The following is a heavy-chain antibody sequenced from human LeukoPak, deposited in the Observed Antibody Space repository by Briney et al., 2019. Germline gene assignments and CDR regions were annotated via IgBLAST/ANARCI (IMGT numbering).Heavy chain of an antibody. CDR2: INPNSGGT. CDR1: GGTFSSYA. J-gene: IGHJ4*02. D-gene: IGHD3-9*01. CDR3: ARDLRVTLYYDILTGGGGVDY. V-gene: IGHV1-2*02. Sequence: GASVKVSCKASGGTFSSYAISWVRQAPGQGLEWMGWINPNSGGTNYAQKFQGRVTMTRDTSISTAYMELSRLRSDDTAVYYCARDLRVTLYYDILTGGGGVDYWGQGTLVTVSS.